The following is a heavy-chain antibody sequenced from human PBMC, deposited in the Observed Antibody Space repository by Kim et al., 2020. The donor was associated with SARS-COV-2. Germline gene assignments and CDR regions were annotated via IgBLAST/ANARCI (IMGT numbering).Heavy chain of an antibody. J-gene: IGHJ4*02. D-gene: IGHD3-16*01. CDR2: GST. Sequence: GSTYYNPSLKSRVTISVDTSKNQFSLKLSSVTAADTAVYYCATSMGAVDYWGQGTLVTVSS. CDR3: ATSMGAVDY. V-gene: IGHV4-39*01.